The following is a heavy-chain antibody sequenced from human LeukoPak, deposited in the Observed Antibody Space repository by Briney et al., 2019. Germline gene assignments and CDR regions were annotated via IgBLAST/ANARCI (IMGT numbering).Heavy chain of an antibody. CDR1: GGSISSSRYY. CDR2: ISYSGSS. J-gene: IGHJ5*02. Sequence: SETLSLTCTVTGGSISSSRYYWGWIRQPPGKGLEWIASISYSGSSYYNPSLKSRVTISVDTSKNQVSLQLSSVTAADTAVYYCVRDDYGDYTRRFDPWGQEPWSPSPQ. V-gene: IGHV4-39*07. CDR3: VRDDYGDYTRRFDP. D-gene: IGHD4-17*01.